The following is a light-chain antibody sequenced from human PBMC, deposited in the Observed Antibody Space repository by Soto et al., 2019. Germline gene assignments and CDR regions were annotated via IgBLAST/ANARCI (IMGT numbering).Light chain of an antibody. CDR3: HQYNNWPPWT. J-gene: IGKJ1*01. V-gene: IGKV3-15*01. Sequence: EIVMTQSPVTLSVSPGERATLSCRASQSVSSNLAWYQQKPGQAPRLLIYGASTRATGIPARFSGSGSGTEFTLTISILQSEDFAVYYCHQYNNWPPWTFGQGTKVEIK. CDR2: GAS. CDR1: QSVSSN.